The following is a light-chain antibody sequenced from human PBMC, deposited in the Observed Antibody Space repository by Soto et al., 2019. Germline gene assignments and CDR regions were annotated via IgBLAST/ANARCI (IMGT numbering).Light chain of an antibody. Sequence: EIVLTQSPGTLSLSPGDRATLSCRASQSVSSSDLAWYQQKPGQAPRLLIYGASTRATGIPDSFSGSGSATDFTLSISRLEPEDFAVYYGEQYGGSPLYAFGQGTKLEIK. CDR2: GAS. V-gene: IGKV3-20*01. CDR3: EQYGGSPLYA. CDR1: QSVSSSD. J-gene: IGKJ2*01.